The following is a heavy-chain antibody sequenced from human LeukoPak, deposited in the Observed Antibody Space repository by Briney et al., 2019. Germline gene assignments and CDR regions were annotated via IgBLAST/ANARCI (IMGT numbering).Heavy chain of an antibody. V-gene: IGHV3-21*01. J-gene: IGHJ4*02. D-gene: IGHD3/OR15-3a*01. Sequence: GGSLRLSCAASGFTFSSYSMNWVRQAPGKGLEWVSSISSSSSYIYYADSLKGRVTISRDNAKSSLYLQMNSLRAEDTAIYYCARTLRHYGSMIFAPSFDYWGQGTLVTVSS. CDR2: ISSSSSYI. CDR3: ARTLRHYGSMIFAPSFDY. CDR1: GFTFSSYS.